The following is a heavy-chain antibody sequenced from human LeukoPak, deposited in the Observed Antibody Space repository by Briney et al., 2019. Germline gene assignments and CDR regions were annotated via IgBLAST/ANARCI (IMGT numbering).Heavy chain of an antibody. J-gene: IGHJ4*02. CDR2: FDPEDAET. CDR1: GYTLTELS. D-gene: IGHD3-10*02. Sequence: ASVKVSCKVSGYTLTELSIHWVRQAPGKGREWMGYFDPEDAETIYAQKFQGRVTMTEDTSTDTAYMDLSSLRSEDTAVYYCATAVFGATFDYWGQGTLVTVSS. V-gene: IGHV1-24*01. CDR3: ATAVFGATFDY.